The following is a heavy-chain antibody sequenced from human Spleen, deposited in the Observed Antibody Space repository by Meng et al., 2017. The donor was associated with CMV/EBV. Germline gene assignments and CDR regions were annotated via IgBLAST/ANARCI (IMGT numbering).Heavy chain of an antibody. CDR2: ISSSSSYI. J-gene: IGHJ5*02. CDR1: GLSFSDYY. CDR3: ARDACSSTSCYTWGFGPRGDWFDP. Sequence: GGSLRLSCAASGLSFSDYYMNWVRQAPGKGLEWVSSISSSSSYIYYADSVKGRFTISRDNAKNSLYLQMNSLRAEDTAVYYCARDACSSTSCYTWGFGPRGDWFDPWGQGTLVTVSS. D-gene: IGHD2-2*02. V-gene: IGHV3-21*01.